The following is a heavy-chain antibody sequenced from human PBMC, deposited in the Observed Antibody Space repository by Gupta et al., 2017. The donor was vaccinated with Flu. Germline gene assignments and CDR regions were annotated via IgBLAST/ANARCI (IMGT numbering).Heavy chain of an antibody. D-gene: IGHD6-13*01. CDR2: INPSGGST. J-gene: IGHJ6*02. CDR3: ARGQPGIAFGRYGMDV. CDR1: GYTFTSYY. V-gene: IGHV1-46*01. Sequence: QVQLVQSGAEVKKPGASVKVSCKASGYTFTSYYMHWVRQAPGQGLEWMGIINPSGGSTSYAQKFQGRVTMTRDTSTSTVYMELSSLRSEDTAVYYCARGQPGIAFGRYGMDVWGQGTTVTVSS.